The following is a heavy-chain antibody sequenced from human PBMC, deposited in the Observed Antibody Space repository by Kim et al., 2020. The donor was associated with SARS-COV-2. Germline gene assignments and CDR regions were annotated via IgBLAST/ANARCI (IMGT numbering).Heavy chain of an antibody. CDR2: I. CDR3: ARGRTLGFDY. V-gene: IGHV3-48*04. Sequence: IYVADSVEGRFTISRDNARNSLYLQMNSLRAEDTAVYYCARGRTLGFDYWGQGTLVTVSS. J-gene: IGHJ4*02. D-gene: IGHD1-7*01.